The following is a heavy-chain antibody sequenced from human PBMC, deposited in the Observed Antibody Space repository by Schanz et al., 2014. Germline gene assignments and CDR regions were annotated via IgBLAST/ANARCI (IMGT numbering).Heavy chain of an antibody. V-gene: IGHV3-23*01. CDR1: GFTFSSYA. Sequence: EVQLLESGGGLVQPGGSLRLSCAASGFTFSSYAMSWAPRAQGKGLEWVSGISGSGGSTYYADSVKGRFTISRDNSKNTLYLQMNSLRAEDTAVYYCAKDLLYGAPMPLNHLDYWGQGTLVTVSS. D-gene: IGHD2-2*01. CDR2: ISGSGGST. CDR3: AKDLLYGAPMPLNHLDY. J-gene: IGHJ4*02.